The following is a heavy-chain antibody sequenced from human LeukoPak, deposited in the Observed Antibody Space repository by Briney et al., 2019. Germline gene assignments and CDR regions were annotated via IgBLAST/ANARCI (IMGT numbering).Heavy chain of an antibody. CDR2: ISAYNGNT. J-gene: IGHJ5*02. CDR3: ARRRIEYNWFDP. Sequence: ASVTVSCKASGYTFTIYGISWVRQAPGQGLEWMGWISAYNGNTNYAQKLQGRVTMTTDTSTSTAYMELRSLRSDDTAVYYCARRRIEYNWFDPWGQGTLVTVSS. CDR1: GYTFTIYG. D-gene: IGHD2/OR15-2a*01. V-gene: IGHV1-18*01.